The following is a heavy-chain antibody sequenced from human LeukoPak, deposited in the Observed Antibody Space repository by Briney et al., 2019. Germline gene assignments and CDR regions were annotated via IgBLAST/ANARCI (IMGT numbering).Heavy chain of an antibody. CDR1: GGSFSGYY. CDR3: ARLKLLWSNYFDY. CDR2: ISTSSSYI. J-gene: IGHJ4*02. D-gene: IGHD2-2*01. Sequence: LSLTCAVYGGSFSGYYWSWIRQPPGKGLEWVSFISTSSSYIHYADSVKGRFTISRDNAKNSLYLQMNSLRAEDTAVYYCARLKLLWSNYFDYWGQGTLVTVSS. V-gene: IGHV3-11*06.